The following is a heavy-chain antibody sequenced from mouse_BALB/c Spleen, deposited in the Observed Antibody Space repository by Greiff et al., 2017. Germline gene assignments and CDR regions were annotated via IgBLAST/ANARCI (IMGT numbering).Heavy chain of an antibody. V-gene: IGHV5-17*02. CDR2: ISSGSSTI. J-gene: IGHJ4*01. CDR1: GFTFSSFG. Sequence: EVQGVESGGGLVQPGGSRKLSCAASGFTFSSFGMHWVRQAPEKGLEWVAYISSGSSTIYYADTVKGRFTISRDNPKNTLFLQMTSLRSEDTAMYYCARRAALSSGYAMDYWGQGTSVTVSS. D-gene: IGHD3-1*01. CDR3: ARRAALSSGYAMDY.